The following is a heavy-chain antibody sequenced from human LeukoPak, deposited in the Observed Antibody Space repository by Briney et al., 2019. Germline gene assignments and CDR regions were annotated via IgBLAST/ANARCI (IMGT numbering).Heavy chain of an antibody. J-gene: IGHJ4*02. Sequence: PSETLSLTCTVSGGSISSSSYYWGWIRQSPGKGLEWIGSIYYSGSTYYNPSLKSRVTISVDTSKNQFSLKLSSVTAADTAVYYCARQAGAAAGFFDYWGQGTLVTVSS. D-gene: IGHD6-13*01. CDR3: ARQAGAAAGFFDY. CDR2: IYYSGST. CDR1: GGSISSSSYY. V-gene: IGHV4-39*01.